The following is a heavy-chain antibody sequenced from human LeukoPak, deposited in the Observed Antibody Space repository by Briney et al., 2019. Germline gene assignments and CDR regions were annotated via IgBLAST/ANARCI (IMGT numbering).Heavy chain of an antibody. V-gene: IGHV1-69*05. J-gene: IGHJ6*03. CDR2: IIPIFGTA. CDR3: ARDPLGIVVVPAAIRYYYYMDV. CDR1: GGTFSSYA. Sequence: ASVKVSCKASGGTFSSYAISWVRQAPGQGLEWMGGIIPIFGTANYAQKFQGRVTITTDESTSTAYMELSSLRSEDTAVYYCARDPLGIVVVPAAIRYYYYMDVWGKGTTVTVSS. D-gene: IGHD2-2*01.